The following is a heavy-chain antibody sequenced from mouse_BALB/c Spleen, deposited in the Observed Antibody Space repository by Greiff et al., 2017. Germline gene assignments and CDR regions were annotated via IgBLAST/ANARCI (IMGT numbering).Heavy chain of an antibody. CDR2: INPGSGGT. CDR3: ARGLLWYYAMDY. D-gene: IGHD2-10*01. J-gene: IGHJ4*01. CDR1: GYAFTNYL. V-gene: IGHV1-54*01. Sequence: QVQLKESGAELVRPGTSVKVSCKASGYAFTNYLIEWVKQRPGQGLEWIGVINPGSGGTNYNEKFKGKATLTADKSSSTAYMQLSSLTSDDSAVYFCARGLLWYYAMDYWGQGTSVTVSS.